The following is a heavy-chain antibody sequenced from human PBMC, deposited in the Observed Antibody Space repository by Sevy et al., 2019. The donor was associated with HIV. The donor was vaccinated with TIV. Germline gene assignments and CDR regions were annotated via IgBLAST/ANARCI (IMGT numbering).Heavy chain of an antibody. CDR3: ARDAATSDRIFELEWLDYFDY. D-gene: IGHD3-3*01. J-gene: IGHJ4*02. Sequence: ASVKVSCKASGYTFTGYYMHWVRQAPGQGLEWMGWINPNSGGTNYAQKFQGRVTMTRDTSISTAYMELSRLRSDDTAVYYCARDAATSDRIFELEWLDYFDYWGEGTLVTVSS. V-gene: IGHV1-2*02. CDR1: GYTFTGYY. CDR2: INPNSGGT.